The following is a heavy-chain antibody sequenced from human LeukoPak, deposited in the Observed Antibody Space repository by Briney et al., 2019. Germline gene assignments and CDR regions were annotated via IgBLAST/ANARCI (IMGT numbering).Heavy chain of an antibody. J-gene: IGHJ5*02. CDR1: GYSFTSNA. V-gene: IGHV1-46*01. CDR3: ATDHSMANTAWWFDP. Sequence: ASVKVSCKASGYSFTSNAMQWVRQAPGQGLEWMGVINPSGTGTSYAQKFQGRITMGRDTSTSTVYMELSSLRSEDTAFYYCATDHSMANTAWWFDPWGQGTLVTVSS. CDR2: INPSGTGT. D-gene: IGHD5-24*01.